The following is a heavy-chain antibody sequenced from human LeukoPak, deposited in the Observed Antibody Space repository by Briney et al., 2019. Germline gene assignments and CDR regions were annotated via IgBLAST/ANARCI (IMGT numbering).Heavy chain of an antibody. CDR1: GGSISSYY. J-gene: IGHJ5*02. Sequence: SETLSLTCTVSGGSISSYYWSWIRQPPGKGLEWIGYTYYSGSIKYNPSLKSRVTISVDTSKNQFSLKLSSVTAADTAVYYCAREAMIRTNWFDPWGQGTLVTVSS. CDR3: AREAMIRTNWFDP. CDR2: TYYSGSI. D-gene: IGHD3-22*01. V-gene: IGHV4-59*01.